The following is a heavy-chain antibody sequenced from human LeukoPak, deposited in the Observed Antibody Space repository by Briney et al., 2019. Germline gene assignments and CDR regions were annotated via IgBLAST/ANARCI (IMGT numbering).Heavy chain of an antibody. D-gene: IGHD1-20*01. CDR2: TSWNSGRI. Sequence: GRSLRLSCAASGFTFDDYAMHWVRQAPGKGLEWDSGTSWNSGRIGYADSVKGRFTISRDNAKNSLYLQMNSLRAEDTALYYCAKDGDSRGLTHFDYWGQGTLVTVSS. CDR1: GFTFDDYA. CDR3: AKDGDSRGLTHFDY. J-gene: IGHJ4*02. V-gene: IGHV3-9*01.